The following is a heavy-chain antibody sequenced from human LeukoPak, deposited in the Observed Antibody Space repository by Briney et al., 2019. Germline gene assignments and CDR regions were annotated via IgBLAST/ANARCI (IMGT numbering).Heavy chain of an antibody. V-gene: IGHV5-51*01. Sequence: GESLKISCKGSGYSFSGYWTAWVRQMPGKGLEWMGIIYPGDSDIRYSPSFQGQVTIAADKSISAAYLQWSSLKASDTAMYYCARSTGSRNYYYYYGMDVWGEGTTVTVSS. D-gene: IGHD3-9*01. CDR1: GYSFSGYW. J-gene: IGHJ6*04. CDR3: ARSTGSRNYYYYYGMDV. CDR2: IYPGDSDI.